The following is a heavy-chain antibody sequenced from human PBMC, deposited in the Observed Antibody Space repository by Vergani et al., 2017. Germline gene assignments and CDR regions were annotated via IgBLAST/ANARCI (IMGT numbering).Heavy chain of an antibody. CDR3: ASSPSGYDSSGYRTPQFDY. CDR1: GGSISSYY. J-gene: IGHJ4*02. CDR2: NYYSGST. D-gene: IGHD3-22*01. Sequence: QVQLQESGPGLVKPSETLSLTCTVPGGSISSYYWSWIRQPPGKGLEWIGYNYYSGSTNYNPSLKSRVTISVDTSKNQFSLKLSSVTAADTAVYYCASSPSGYDSSGYRTPQFDYWGQGTLVTVSS. V-gene: IGHV4-59*08.